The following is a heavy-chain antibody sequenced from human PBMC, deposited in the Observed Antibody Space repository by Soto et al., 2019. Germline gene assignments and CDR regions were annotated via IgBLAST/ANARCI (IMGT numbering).Heavy chain of an antibody. CDR3: AGSRITMVRGVIMSGMDV. D-gene: IGHD3-10*01. CDR2: IYYSGST. V-gene: IGHV4-31*03. J-gene: IGHJ6*02. Sequence: SETLSLTCTVSGGSISSGGYYWSWIRQHPGKGLEWIGYIYYSGSTYYNPSLKSRVTISVDTSKNQFSLKLSFVTAADTAVYYCAGSRITMVRGVIMSGMDVWGQGTTVTVSS. CDR1: GGSISSGGYY.